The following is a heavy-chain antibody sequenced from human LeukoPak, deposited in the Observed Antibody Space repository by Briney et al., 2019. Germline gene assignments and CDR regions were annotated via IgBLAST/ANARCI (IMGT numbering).Heavy chain of an antibody. D-gene: IGHD1-26*01. CDR2: MNPNSGNT. J-gene: IGHJ5*02. Sequence: ASVKVSCKASGYTFTSYDINWVRQATGQGLEWMGWMNPNSGNTGYAQKYQGRVTMTRNTSISTAYMELSSLRSEDTAVHYCARRYRLRVENWFDPWGQGTLVTVSS. CDR1: GYTFTSYD. CDR3: ARRYRLRVENWFDP. V-gene: IGHV1-8*01.